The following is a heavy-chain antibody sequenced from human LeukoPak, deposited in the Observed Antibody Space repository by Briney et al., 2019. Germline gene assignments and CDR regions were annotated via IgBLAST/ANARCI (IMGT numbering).Heavy chain of an antibody. D-gene: IGHD6-6*01. Sequence: SEALSLTCTVSGGSISSYYWSWIRQPAGEGLEWIGRIYSSGSPNYNPSLRSRVTLSVATSKNQFSLKLSSVTAADTAVYYCARLYIRPGHYFDYWGQGTLVTVSS. V-gene: IGHV4-4*07. CDR3: ARLYIRPGHYFDY. CDR2: IYSSGSP. CDR1: GGSISSYY. J-gene: IGHJ4*02.